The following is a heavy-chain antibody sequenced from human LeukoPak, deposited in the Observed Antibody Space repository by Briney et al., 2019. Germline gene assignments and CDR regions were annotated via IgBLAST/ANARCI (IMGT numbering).Heavy chain of an antibody. D-gene: IGHD3-10*01. J-gene: IGHJ3*02. CDR1: GYTLTELS. Sequence: ASVKLSCKVSGYTLTELSMHWVRQAPGKGLEWMGGFDPEDGETIYAQKFQGRVTMTEDTSTDTAYMELSSLRSEDTAVYYCATDRITMVRGVSDAFDIWGQGTMVTVSS. CDR2: FDPEDGET. CDR3: ATDRITMVRGVSDAFDI. V-gene: IGHV1-24*01.